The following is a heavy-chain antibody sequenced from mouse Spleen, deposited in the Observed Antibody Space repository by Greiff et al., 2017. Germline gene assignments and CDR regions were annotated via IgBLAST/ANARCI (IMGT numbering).Heavy chain of an antibody. CDR1: GYTFTSYG. J-gene: IGHJ3*01. CDR2: LYPRSGNT. CDR3: ARDYYDGSYTFAY. V-gene: IGHV1-81*01. Sequence: VKLQESGAELARPGASVKLSCKASGYTFTSYGISWVKQRTGQGLEWIGELYPRSGNTYYNEKFKGKATLTADKSSSTAYMELRSLTSEDSAVYFCARDYYDGSYTFAYWGQGTLVTVSA. D-gene: IGHD1-1*01.